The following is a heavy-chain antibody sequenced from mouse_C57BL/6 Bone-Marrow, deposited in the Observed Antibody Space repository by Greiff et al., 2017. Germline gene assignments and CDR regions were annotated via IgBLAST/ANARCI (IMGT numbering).Heavy chain of an antibody. J-gene: IGHJ2*01. V-gene: IGHV1-52*01. D-gene: IGHD3-2*02. CDR3: ARRRTAQASFDY. CDR1: GYTFTSYW. Sequence: QVQLQQPGAELVRPGSSVKLSCKASGYTFTSYWMHWVKRRPIQGLEWIGNIDPSDSETHYNQKFKDKATLTVDKSSSTAYMQLSSLTSEDSAVYYCARRRTAQASFDYWGQGTTLTVSS. CDR2: IDPSDSET.